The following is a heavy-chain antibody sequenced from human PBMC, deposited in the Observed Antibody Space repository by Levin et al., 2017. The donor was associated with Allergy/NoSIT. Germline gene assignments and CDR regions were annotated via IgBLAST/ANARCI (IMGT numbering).Heavy chain of an antibody. CDR3: ARELNVVVPTASSYDDYGMDV. J-gene: IGHJ6*02. CDR2: IYPYSGGS. CDR1: GYTFTDYY. Sequence: EASVKVSCKASGYTFTDYYMHWVRQAPGQGLEWMGWIYPYSGGSNYAQNFQGRVTMTRDTSISTAYMELSRLRSDDTAVYYCARELNVVVPTASSYDDYGMDVWGQGTTVTVSS. D-gene: IGHD2-2*01. V-gene: IGHV1-2*02.